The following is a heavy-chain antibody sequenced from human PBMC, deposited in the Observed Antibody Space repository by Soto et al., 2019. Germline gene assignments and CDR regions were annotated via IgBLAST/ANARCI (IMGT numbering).Heavy chain of an antibody. CDR3: ARVRSGESV. CDR1: GFTFSSYA. Sequence: EVQLLESGGGLVQPGGSLRLSCAASGFTFSSYAMSWVRQAPGKGLEWVAIIGVGGGDRYYPESVKGRFTISRDNSRDTLYLEMNSLRDEDTAVYYCARVRSGESVWGQGTLVTVSS. CDR2: IGVGGGDR. D-gene: IGHD3-10*01. V-gene: IGHV3-23*01. J-gene: IGHJ4*02.